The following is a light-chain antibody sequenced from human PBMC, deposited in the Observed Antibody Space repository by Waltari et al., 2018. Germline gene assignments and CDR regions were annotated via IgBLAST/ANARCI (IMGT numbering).Light chain of an antibody. J-gene: IGLJ2*01. V-gene: IGLV3-19*01. CDR1: SLRNYY. CDR3: HSRDASGVAGS. CDR2: DKN. Sequence: SSELTQDPAVSVAMGQTGRITCQGGSLRNYYASWYQQRPGQAPILVIYDKNNRPSGVPDRFSGSSSHNTGSLTITGAQAEDEASYYCHSRDASGVAGSFGGGTKLTVL.